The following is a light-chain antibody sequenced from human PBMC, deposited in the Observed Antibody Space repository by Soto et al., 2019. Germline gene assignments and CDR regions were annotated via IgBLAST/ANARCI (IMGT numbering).Light chain of an antibody. J-gene: IGKJ5*01. CDR3: QQYGSPPPIT. V-gene: IGKV3-20*01. Sequence: EIVLTQYPGTLSLSPGERATLSCRASQSVSSSYLAWYQQKPGQAPRLLIYGASSRATGIPDRFSGSGSGTDFTLTISRLEPEDFAVYYCQQYGSPPPITFGQGTRLEIK. CDR2: GAS. CDR1: QSVSSSY.